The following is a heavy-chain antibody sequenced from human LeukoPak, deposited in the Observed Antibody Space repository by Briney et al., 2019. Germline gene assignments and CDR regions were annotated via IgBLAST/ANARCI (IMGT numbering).Heavy chain of an antibody. D-gene: IGHD5-24*01. V-gene: IGHV5-51*01. CDR3: ARLGGDGYNLDYFDY. J-gene: IGHJ4*02. CDR1: GYSFTSYW. Sequence: GESLKISCKGSGYSFTSYWIGWVRQMPGKGLEWMGIIYPGDSDTRYSPSFQGQVTTSADKSISTAYLQWSSLKASDTAMYYCARLGGDGYNLDYFDYWGQGTLVTVSS. CDR2: IYPGDSDT.